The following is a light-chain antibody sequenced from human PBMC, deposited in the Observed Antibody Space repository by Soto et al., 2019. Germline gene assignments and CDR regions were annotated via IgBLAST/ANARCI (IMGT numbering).Light chain of an antibody. V-gene: IGLV2-11*01. J-gene: IGLJ3*02. CDR3: CSYAGSYTWV. Sequence: QSALTQPASVSGSPGQSITISCTGTRSDVGGYAYISWYQQHPGKVPKLIIYDVSKRPSGVPDRFSGSKSGNTASLTISGLQAEDEADYYCCSYAGSYTWVFGGGTKLTVL. CDR1: RSDVGGYAY. CDR2: DVS.